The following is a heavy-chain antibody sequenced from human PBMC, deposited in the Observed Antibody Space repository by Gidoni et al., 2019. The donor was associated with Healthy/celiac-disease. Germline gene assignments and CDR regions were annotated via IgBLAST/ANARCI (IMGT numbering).Heavy chain of an antibody. CDR2: MNTNSGNT. Sequence: QLQLVQSAAEVTKPGASVNVSCKASGCTFTSYDINWVRQDTGQRLEWMGWMNTNSGNTGYAQKCQGRVTMPRTNSISTAYMELSSLRSEDTAVYYWAREHSSSWYNWFDPWGQGTLVTVSS. V-gene: IGHV1-8*01. D-gene: IGHD6-13*01. J-gene: IGHJ5*02. CDR3: AREHSSSWYNWFDP. CDR1: GCTFTSYD.